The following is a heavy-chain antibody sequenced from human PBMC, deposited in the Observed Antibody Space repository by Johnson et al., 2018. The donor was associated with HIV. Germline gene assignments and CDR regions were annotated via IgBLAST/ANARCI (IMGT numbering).Heavy chain of an antibody. CDR1: GFTFSDYY. CDR2: ISSSGSTI. D-gene: IGHD1-26*01. J-gene: IGHJ3*02. Sequence: QVQLVESGGGLVQPGGSLRLSCAASGFTFSDYYMSWIRQAPGKGLEWVSYISSSGSTIYYADSVKGRFTISRDNAKNSLYLQMNSLRAEDTAVYYCAKDARTRWELEPYAFDIWGQGTKVTVSS. V-gene: IGHV3-11*04. CDR3: AKDARTRWELEPYAFDI.